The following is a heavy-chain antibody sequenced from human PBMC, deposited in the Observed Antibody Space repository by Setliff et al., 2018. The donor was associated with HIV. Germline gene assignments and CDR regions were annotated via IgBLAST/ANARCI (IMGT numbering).Heavy chain of an antibody. D-gene: IGHD1-7*01. CDR1: GFIFSNYA. CDR3: ARVRSWNFVDGMDV. CDR2: ISNTGDNT. Sequence: PGGSLRLSCAASGFIFSNYAMGWVRQAPGKGLEWVSFISNTGDNTYYTDSVKGRFTISRDSSKDTVSLEMDSLRGEDTAVYYCARVRSWNFVDGMDVWGQGTTVTVSS. V-gene: IGHV3-23*01. J-gene: IGHJ6*02.